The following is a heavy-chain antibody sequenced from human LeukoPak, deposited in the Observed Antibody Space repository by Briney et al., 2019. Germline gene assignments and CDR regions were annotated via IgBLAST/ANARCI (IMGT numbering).Heavy chain of an antibody. CDR3: TTDVVVAAAIFDY. CDR2: IKSKTDGGTT. CDR1: GFTFSNAW. D-gene: IGHD2-15*01. V-gene: IGHV3-15*01. Sequence: RSGGSLRLSCAASGFTFSNAWMSWVRQAPGKGLEWVGRIKSKTDGGTTDYAAPMKGRFTISRDDSKNTLYLQMNSLKTEDTAVYYCTTDVVVAAAIFDYWGQGTLVTVSS. J-gene: IGHJ4*02.